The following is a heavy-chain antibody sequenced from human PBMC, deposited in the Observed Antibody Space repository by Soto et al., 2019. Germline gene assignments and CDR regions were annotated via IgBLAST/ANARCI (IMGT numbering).Heavy chain of an antibody. CDR2: ISGGGDTT. CDR1: GFTFNNYA. J-gene: IGHJ4*02. CDR3: AKGRGGAGSLTPRVDF. D-gene: IGHD3-10*01. Sequence: EVQLLESGGGLVQPGGSLRLSCAASGFTFNNYAMTWVRQAPGKGLEWVSAISGGGDTTSYADSVNGRFTVSRDGSKNTLYLQMSSLRDEDTALYYCAKGRGGAGSLTPRVDFWGQGTLVTVSS. V-gene: IGHV3-23*01.